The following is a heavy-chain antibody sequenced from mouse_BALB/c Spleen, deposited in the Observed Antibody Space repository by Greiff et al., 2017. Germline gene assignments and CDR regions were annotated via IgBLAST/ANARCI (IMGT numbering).Heavy chain of an antibody. D-gene: IGHD3-1*01. Sequence: QVQLQQPGAELVMPGASVKMSCKASGYPFTDYWMHWVKQRPGQGLEWSGAIDTSESYTSYSQKFKGKVTLTVDESSSTAYMQLSSMASEDSAVYYCARGLGLDYWGQGTTLTVSS. V-gene: IGHV1-69*01. CDR2: IDTSESYT. CDR1: GYPFTDYW. J-gene: IGHJ2*01. CDR3: ARGLGLDY.